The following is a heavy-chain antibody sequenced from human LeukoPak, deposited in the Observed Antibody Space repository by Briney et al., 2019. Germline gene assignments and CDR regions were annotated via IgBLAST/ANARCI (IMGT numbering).Heavy chain of an antibody. D-gene: IGHD1-7*01. J-gene: IGHJ4*02. CDR3: AKSNNWNYGEFDY. CDR2: ISGSGGST. V-gene: IGHV3-23*01. Sequence: PGGSLRLSCAASGFTFSSYAISWVRQAPGKGLEWVSAISGSGGSTYYADSVKGRFTISRDNSKNTLYLQMNSLRAEDTAVYYCAKSNNWNYGEFDYWGQGTLVTVSS. CDR1: GFTFSSYA.